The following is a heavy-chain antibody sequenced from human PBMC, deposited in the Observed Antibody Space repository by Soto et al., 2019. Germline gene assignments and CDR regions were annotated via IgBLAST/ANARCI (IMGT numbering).Heavy chain of an antibody. CDR2: IIPIFGTA. V-gene: IGHV1-69*01. Sequence: QVQLVQSGAEVKKPGSSVKVSCKASGGTFSSYAISWVRQAPGQGLEWMGGIIPIFGTANYAQKFQGRVTITADESTSTAYMELSSLRSEDTAVYYCARPGCGGDCYFGWDYFDYWGQGTLVTVSS. J-gene: IGHJ4*02. D-gene: IGHD2-21*02. CDR3: ARPGCGGDCYFGWDYFDY. CDR1: GGTFSSYA.